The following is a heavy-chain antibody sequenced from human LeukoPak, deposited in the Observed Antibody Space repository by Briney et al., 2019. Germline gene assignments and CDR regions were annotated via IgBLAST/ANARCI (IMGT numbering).Heavy chain of an antibody. V-gene: IGHV1-2*02. Sequence: ASVKVSCKASGYTFTGYYMHWVRQAPGQGLEWMGWINPNSGGTNYAQKFQGRVTMTRVTSISTAYMELSRLRSDDTAVYYCAREASGIALFDYWGQGTLVTVSS. J-gene: IGHJ4*02. CDR3: AREASGIALFDY. D-gene: IGHD2-15*01. CDR2: INPNSGGT. CDR1: GYTFTGYY.